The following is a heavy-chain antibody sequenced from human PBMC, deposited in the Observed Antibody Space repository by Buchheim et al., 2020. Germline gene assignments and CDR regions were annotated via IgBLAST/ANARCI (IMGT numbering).Heavy chain of an antibody. D-gene: IGHD5/OR15-5a*01. CDR3: ARGLRRGDYYYGMDV. Sequence: QVQLQESGPGLVKPSATLSLTCAVSGGSISSSNWWSWVRQPPGKGLEWIGEISHSGSTNYNPSLKIRVTISVDKSKNHFSLKLSSVTAADTAIYYCARGLRRGDYYYGMDVWGQGTT. V-gene: IGHV4-4*02. CDR1: GGSISSSNW. J-gene: IGHJ6*02. CDR2: ISHSGST.